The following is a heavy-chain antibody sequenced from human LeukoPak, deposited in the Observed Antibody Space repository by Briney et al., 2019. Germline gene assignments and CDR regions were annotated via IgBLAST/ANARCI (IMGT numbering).Heavy chain of an antibody. CDR1: GFTFSSYS. D-gene: IGHD2-15*01. CDR2: ISSSSSTI. V-gene: IGHV3-48*01. Sequence: PGGSLRLSCAASGFTFSSYSMNWVRQAPGKGLEWVSYISSSSSTIYYADSVKGRFTISRDNAKNSLYLQMNSLRAEDTAVYYCARDLASRIVVVAAEYYFDYWGQGTLVTVSP. J-gene: IGHJ4*02. CDR3: ARDLASRIVVVAAEYYFDY.